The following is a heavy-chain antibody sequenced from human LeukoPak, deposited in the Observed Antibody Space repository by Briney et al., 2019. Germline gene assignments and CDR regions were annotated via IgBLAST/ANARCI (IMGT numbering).Heavy chain of an antibody. D-gene: IGHD1-26*01. V-gene: IGHV4-34*01. CDR1: GGSFSGYY. CDR2: INHSGST. J-gene: IGHJ5*02. CDR3: ARFVGARPPRWFDP. Sequence: SETLSLTCAVYGGSFSGYYWSWIRQPPGKGLEWIGEINHSGSTNYNPSLKSRVTISVDTSKNQFSLKLSSVTAADTAVYYCARFVGARPPRWFDPWGQGTLVTVSS.